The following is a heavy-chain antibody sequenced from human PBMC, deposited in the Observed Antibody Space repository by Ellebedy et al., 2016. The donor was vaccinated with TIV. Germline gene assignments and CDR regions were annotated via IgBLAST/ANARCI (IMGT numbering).Heavy chain of an antibody. V-gene: IGHV4-39*01. J-gene: IGHJ5*02. CDR1: GDSISRSSYY. CDR2: IYYTGST. CDR3: ARWFGELLYVRWFDP. Sequence: SETLSLTCTVSGDSISRSSYYWGWIRQPPGKGLEWIGSIYYTGSTDNNPSLKSRVAISADTSKNQFSLRLSSVTAADTAVYYCARWFGELLYVRWFDPWGQGTLVTVSS. D-gene: IGHD3-10*01.